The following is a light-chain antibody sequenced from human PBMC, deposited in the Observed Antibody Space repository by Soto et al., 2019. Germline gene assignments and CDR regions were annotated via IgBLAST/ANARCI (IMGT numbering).Light chain of an antibody. V-gene: IGKV3-11*01. CDR3: QQRSDWPLT. CDR2: GAS. CDR1: QRVSTY. J-gene: IGKJ4*01. Sequence: EIVLTQSPATLSLSPGERAALSCRASQRVSTYLAWYQQKPGQAPRLLIYGASTRATGIPARFSGSGSGTDFTLTVSSLEPEDFAVYYCQQRSDWPLTFGGGTKVDI.